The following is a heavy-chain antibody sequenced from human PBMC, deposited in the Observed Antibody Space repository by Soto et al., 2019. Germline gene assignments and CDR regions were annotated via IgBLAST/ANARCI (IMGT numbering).Heavy chain of an antibody. CDR2: IKSKTDGGTT. CDR1: GFTFSNAW. CDR3: TTDYPHLLRYFDWLLSPFDY. D-gene: IGHD3-9*01. Sequence: GGSLRLSCAASGFTFSNAWMSWVRQAPGKGLEWVGRIKSKTDGGTTDYAAPVKGRFTISRDDSKNTLYLQMNSLKTEDTAVYYCTTDYPHLLRYFDWLLSPFDYWGQGTLVTVSS. J-gene: IGHJ4*02. V-gene: IGHV3-15*01.